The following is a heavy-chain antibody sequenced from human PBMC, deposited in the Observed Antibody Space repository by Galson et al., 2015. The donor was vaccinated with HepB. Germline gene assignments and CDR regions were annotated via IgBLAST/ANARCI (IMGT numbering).Heavy chain of an antibody. CDR3: ARDRAAAAPGYFQH. V-gene: IGHV3-7*01. CDR2: IKQDGSEK. J-gene: IGHJ1*01. D-gene: IGHD6-13*01. Sequence: SLRLSCAASGFTFSSYWMSWVRQAPGKGLEWVANIKQDGSEKYYVDSVKGRFTISRDNAKNSLYLQMNSLRAEDTAVYYCARDRAAAAPGYFQHWGQGTLVTVSS. CDR1: GFTFSSYW.